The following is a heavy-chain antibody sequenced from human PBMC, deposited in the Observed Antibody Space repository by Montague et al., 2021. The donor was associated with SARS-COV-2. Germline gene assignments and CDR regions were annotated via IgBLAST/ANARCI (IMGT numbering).Heavy chain of an antibody. CDR3: VRDQNLRCFYY. Sequence: SETLSLTCTAPGGSMSTTTHYWGWIRPPPGRGLEWIGTISYSGATYYNLYLKSRVTISLDTSKTQFSLQLTSVTAADTAVYSCVRDQNLRCFYYWGQGTLVSVSS. D-gene: IGHD1-14*01. CDR1: GGSMSTTTHY. CDR2: ISYSGAT. J-gene: IGHJ4*02. V-gene: IGHV4-39*07.